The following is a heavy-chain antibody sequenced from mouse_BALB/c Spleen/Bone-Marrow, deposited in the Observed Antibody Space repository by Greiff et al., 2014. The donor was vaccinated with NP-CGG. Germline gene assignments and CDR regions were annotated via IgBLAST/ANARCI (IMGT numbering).Heavy chain of an antibody. Sequence: VQLQQPGAELVRPGVSVKISCKGSGYTFTDYAIHWVKQSHAKSLEWIGLISGYYGDAIYNQKFKGKATMTVDKSSSTAYMDLARLTSEDSAIYYCARSGKVRNAMDYWGQGTSVTVSS. D-gene: IGHD2-14*01. V-gene: IGHV1S137*01. CDR2: ISGYYGDA. CDR3: ARSGKVRNAMDY. J-gene: IGHJ4*01. CDR1: GYTFTDYA.